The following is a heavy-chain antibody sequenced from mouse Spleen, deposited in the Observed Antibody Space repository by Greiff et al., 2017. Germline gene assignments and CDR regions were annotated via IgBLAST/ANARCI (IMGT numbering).Heavy chain of an antibody. D-gene: IGHD1-1*01. CDR2: IWSGGST. J-gene: IGHJ1*03. CDR1: GFSLTSDG. CDR3: ARGYYVSPHWNFDV. Sequence: VQLQESGPGLVQPSQSLSITCTVSGFSLTSDGVHWVRQSPGKGLEWLGVIWSGGSTDYNAAFISRLSISKDNSKSQVFFKMNSLQADDTAIDYCARGYYVSPHWNFDVWGTGTTVTVSS. V-gene: IGHV2-2*01.